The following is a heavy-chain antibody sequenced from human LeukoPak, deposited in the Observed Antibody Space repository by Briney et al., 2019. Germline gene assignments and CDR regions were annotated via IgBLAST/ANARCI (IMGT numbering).Heavy chain of an antibody. J-gene: IGHJ4*02. V-gene: IGHV4-59*12. Sequence: SETLSLTCTVSGGSIRSYYWSWIRQPPGKGLEWIGYIYYSGSTNYNPSLKSRVTISVDTSKNQFSLKLSSVTAADTAVYYCARDIGALGDYWGQGTLVTVSS. CDR2: IYYSGST. CDR3: ARDIGALGDY. CDR1: GGSIRSYY. D-gene: IGHD3-10*01.